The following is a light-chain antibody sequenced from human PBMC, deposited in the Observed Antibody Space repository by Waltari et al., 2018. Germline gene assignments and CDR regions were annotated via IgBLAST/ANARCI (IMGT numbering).Light chain of an antibody. V-gene: IGKV3-20*01. CDR3: QQYVESPAT. CDR2: HAA. CDR1: QGVSIH. Sequence: TASLSPGGRPTPAVWASQGVSIHLAWYQQRPVQAPMLLIYHAATRVTGIPDRFSAGGSGTDFSLTISRLEPEDFAIYYCQQYVESPATFGQGP. J-gene: IGKJ1*01.